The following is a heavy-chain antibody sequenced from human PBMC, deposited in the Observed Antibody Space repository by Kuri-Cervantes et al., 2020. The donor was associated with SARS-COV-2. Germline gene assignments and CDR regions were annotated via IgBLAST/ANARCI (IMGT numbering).Heavy chain of an antibody. Sequence: GGSLRLSCAASGFTFSSYAVHWVRQAPGKGLEWVAIISYDGTKKYYADSVKGRFTISRGNSKNTLYLQMSSLRADDTALYYCARDLFFFGDGFNGFDYWGQGTLVTVSS. CDR3: ARDLFFFGDGFNGFDY. J-gene: IGHJ4*02. CDR2: ISYDGTKK. CDR1: GFTFSSYA. V-gene: IGHV3-30-3*01. D-gene: IGHD5-24*01.